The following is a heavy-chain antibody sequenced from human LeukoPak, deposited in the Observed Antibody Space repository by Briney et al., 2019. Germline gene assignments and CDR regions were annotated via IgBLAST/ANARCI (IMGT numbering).Heavy chain of an antibody. V-gene: IGHV4-34*01. CDR2: INPSGST. Sequence: SETLSLTCAVYGESFSAYYWSWIRQPPGKGLEWIGDINPSGSTNYNPSLTRRVTISVDTSKNQFSLKLNSVSAADTAVYYCARRYPSVRGANLRPQEVRKYYFDYWGQGTLVTVSS. D-gene: IGHD3-10*01. CDR3: ARRYPSVRGANLRPQEVRKYYFDY. CDR1: GESFSAYY. J-gene: IGHJ4*02.